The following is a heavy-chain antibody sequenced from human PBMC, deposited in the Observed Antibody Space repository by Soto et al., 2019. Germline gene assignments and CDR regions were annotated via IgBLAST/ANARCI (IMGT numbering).Heavy chain of an antibody. CDR3: ARGHSTDCSNGVCSFFYNHEMDV. CDR2: INPKSGGT. CDR1: GYSFTDYH. D-gene: IGHD2-8*01. J-gene: IGHJ6*02. Sequence: ASVKVSCKASGYSFTDYHIHWVRQAPGQGLEWLGRINPKSGGTSTAQKFQGWVTMTRDRSISAVYMELTRLRSDDTAVYFCARGHSTDCSNGVCSFFYNHEMDVWGQGTTVTVS. V-gene: IGHV1-2*04.